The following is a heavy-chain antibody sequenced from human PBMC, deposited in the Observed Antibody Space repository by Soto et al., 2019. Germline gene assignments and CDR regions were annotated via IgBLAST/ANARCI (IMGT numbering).Heavy chain of an antibody. Sequence: GGSRRLSCAASGFTFSSYAMHWVRQAPGKGLEWVAVISYDGSNKYYADSVKGRFTISRDNSKNTLYLQMNSLRAEDTAVYYCARGPDYYDSSGYLKLDFDYWGQGTLVTVSS. CDR1: GFTFSSYA. J-gene: IGHJ4*02. CDR3: ARGPDYYDSSGYLKLDFDY. CDR2: ISYDGSNK. D-gene: IGHD3-22*01. V-gene: IGHV3-30-3*01.